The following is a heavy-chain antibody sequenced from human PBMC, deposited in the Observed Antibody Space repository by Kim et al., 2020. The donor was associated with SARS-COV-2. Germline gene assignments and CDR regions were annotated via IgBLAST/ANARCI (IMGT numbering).Heavy chain of an antibody. Sequence: SETLSLTCAVSGDSISGSNWWSWVRQPPGKGLEWIGEIYHSVSSNYNPSLKTRVTISVDKSKNQYSLEVRSVTAADTAVYYCARVTLAGTSLDVWGQGTTVTVSS. J-gene: IGHJ6*02. CDR1: GDSISGSNW. CDR2: IYHSVSS. V-gene: IGHV4-4*02. CDR3: ARVTLAGTSLDV. D-gene: IGHD6-19*01.